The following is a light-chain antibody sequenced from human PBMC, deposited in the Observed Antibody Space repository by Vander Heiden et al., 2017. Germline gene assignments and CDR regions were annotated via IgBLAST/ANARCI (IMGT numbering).Light chain of an antibody. CDR2: GAS. CDR3: QQYNNWPPLS. V-gene: IGKV3D-15*01. J-gene: IGKJ4*01. CDR1: QSVSSN. Sequence: EIVMTQSPATLSLSPGETATLSCRASQSVSSNLAWYQQKPGQAPRLLIYGASTRATGIPARFSGSGYGTEFTLTISSLQSEDFAGYYCQQYNNWPPLSFGGGTTVEIK.